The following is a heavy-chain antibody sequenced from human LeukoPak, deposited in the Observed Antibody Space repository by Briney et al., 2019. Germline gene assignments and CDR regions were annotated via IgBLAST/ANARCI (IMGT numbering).Heavy chain of an antibody. CDR2: IYYSGST. V-gene: IGHV4-59*01. D-gene: IGHD2-2*02. CDR3: ARDRHCSSTSCYTSDAFDI. J-gene: IGHJ3*02. Sequence: SETLSLTCTVSGGSISSYYWSWIRQPPGKGLEWIGYIYYSGSTNYNPSLKSRVTISVDTSKNQFSLKLSSVTAADTAVYYCARDRHCSSTSCYTSDAFDIWGQGTMVTVSS. CDR1: GGSISSYY.